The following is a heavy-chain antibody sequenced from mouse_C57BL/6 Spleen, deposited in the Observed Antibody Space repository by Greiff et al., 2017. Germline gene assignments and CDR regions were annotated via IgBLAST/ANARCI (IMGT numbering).Heavy chain of an antibody. D-gene: IGHD2-14*01. Sequence: EVKLVESGGGLVKPGGSLKLSCAASGFTFSDYGMHWVRQAPEKGLEWVAYISSGSSTIYYADTVTGRFTISRDNATNTLFLQMTSRRSEDTAMYYCARGAHRDYWGQGTTLTVSS. CDR2: ISSGSSTI. CDR3: ARGAHRDY. V-gene: IGHV5-17*01. CDR1: GFTFSDYG. J-gene: IGHJ2*01.